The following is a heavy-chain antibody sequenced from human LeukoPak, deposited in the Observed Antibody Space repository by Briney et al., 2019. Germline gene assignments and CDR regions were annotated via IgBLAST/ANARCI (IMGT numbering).Heavy chain of an antibody. CDR3: ARGGASSRHFDC. J-gene: IGHJ4*02. CDR1: GGSMSNHY. D-gene: IGHD3-16*01. CDR2: IYFDGST. V-gene: IGHV4-59*11. Sequence: PSETLSLTCTVSGGSMSNHYWSWIRRPPEKGLEWIGFIYFDGSTNYNPSLKSRVTISVDTSKNQFSLKLTSVTPADTAVYYCARGGASSRHFDCWGQGALVTVSS.